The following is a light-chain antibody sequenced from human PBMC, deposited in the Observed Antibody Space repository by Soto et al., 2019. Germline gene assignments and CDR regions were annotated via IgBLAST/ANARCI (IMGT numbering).Light chain of an antibody. V-gene: IGKV1-9*01. J-gene: IGKJ3*01. CDR3: QHLNNYPPFT. CDR2: GTF. Sequence: TQLTQSPSSLSASVGDRVSITCRASQDIKTYLAWYQQKQGKAPKLLISGTFTLQSGVPSRFNGSGSGTAFTLTISRLQPEDFSTYYCQHLNNYPPFTFGPGTKVDLE. CDR1: QDIKTY.